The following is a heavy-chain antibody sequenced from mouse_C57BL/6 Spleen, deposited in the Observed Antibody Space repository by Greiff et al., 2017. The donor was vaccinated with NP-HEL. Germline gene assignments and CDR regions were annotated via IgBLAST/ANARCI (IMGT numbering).Heavy chain of an antibody. J-gene: IGHJ3*01. CDR2: INPNNGGT. V-gene: IGHV1-22*01. D-gene: IGHD2-1*01. Sequence: VQLQQSGPELVKPGASVKMSCKASGYTFTDYNVHWVKQSHGKSLEWIGYINPNNGGTSYNQKFKGKATLTVNKSSSTAYMELRSLTSEDSAVYYCARFYGNSAWFAYWGQGTLVTVSA. CDR1: GYTFTDYN. CDR3: ARFYGNSAWFAY.